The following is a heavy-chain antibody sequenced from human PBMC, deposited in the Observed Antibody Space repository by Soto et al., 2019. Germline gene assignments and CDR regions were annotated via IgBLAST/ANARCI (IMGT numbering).Heavy chain of an antibody. CDR1: GGSISNHYW. J-gene: IGHJ5*02. Sequence: QESGPGLVKPSETLSLTCTVSGGSISNHYWSWIRQPPGQPLEWLAHIDSSGEKSYRTFLKSRLAISKDTSKSQIVLTMTNMDPADTATYYCARRHLAVAVSPWFDPWGQGIPVTVSS. D-gene: IGHD6-19*01. CDR3: ARRHLAVAVSPWFDP. CDR2: IDSSGEK. V-gene: IGHV2-26*01.